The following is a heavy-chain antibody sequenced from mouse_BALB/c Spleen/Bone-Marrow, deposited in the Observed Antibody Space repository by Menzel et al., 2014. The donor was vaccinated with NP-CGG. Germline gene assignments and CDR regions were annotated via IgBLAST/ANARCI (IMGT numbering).Heavy chain of an antibody. Sequence: LQQSGSGLVRPGASVKLSCKASGYTFTSYWMHWVKQRPGQGLEWIGNIYPGSGSTNYDEKFKSKATLTVDTSSSTAYMQLSSLTSEDSAVYYCTRVYYYGSPWFAYWGQGTLVTVSA. V-gene: IGHV1S22*01. CDR3: TRVYYYGSPWFAY. CDR2: IYPGSGST. D-gene: IGHD1-1*01. J-gene: IGHJ3*01. CDR1: GYTFTSYW.